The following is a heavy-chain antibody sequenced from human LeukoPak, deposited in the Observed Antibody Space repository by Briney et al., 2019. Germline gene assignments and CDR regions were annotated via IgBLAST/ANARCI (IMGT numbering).Heavy chain of an antibody. CDR2: ISSSGSTI. V-gene: IGHV3-11*01. Sequence: PGGSLRLCCAASGFTFSDYYMSWIRQAPGKGLEWVSYISSSGSTIYYADSVTGRFTISRDNSKNTLYLQMNSLRAEDTAVYYCAKDRSDSSGWYQGDFWGQGTLVTVSS. CDR1: GFTFSDYY. CDR3: AKDRSDSSGWYQGDF. J-gene: IGHJ4*02. D-gene: IGHD6-19*01.